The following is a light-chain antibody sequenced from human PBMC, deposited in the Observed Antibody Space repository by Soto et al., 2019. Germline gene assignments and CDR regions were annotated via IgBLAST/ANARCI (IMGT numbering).Light chain of an antibody. V-gene: IGLV2-14*03. CDR1: SSDVGGYNY. J-gene: IGLJ1*01. Sequence: ALTQPASVSGSPGQSITISRTGTSSDVGGYNYVSWYQHHPGKAPKLMIFDVSNRPSGVSNRFSGSKSGNTASLTISGLQPEDEADYYCSSYTTSNTRQIVFGTGTKVTVL. CDR3: SSYTTSNTRQIV. CDR2: DVS.